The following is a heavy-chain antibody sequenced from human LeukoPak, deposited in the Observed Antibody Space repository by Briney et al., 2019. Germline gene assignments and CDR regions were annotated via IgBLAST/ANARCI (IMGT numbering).Heavy chain of an antibody. D-gene: IGHD6-6*01. V-gene: IGHV4-34*01. CDR1: GGSFIGYY. Sequence: PSETLSLTCAVYGGSFIGYYWSWIRQPPGKGLEWIGEINHSGSTNYTPSLKSRVTISVDTSKNQFSLKLSSVTAADTAVYYCARRRGIAARPVRYNWFDPWGQGTLVTVSS. J-gene: IGHJ5*02. CDR2: INHSGST. CDR3: ARRRGIAARPVRYNWFDP.